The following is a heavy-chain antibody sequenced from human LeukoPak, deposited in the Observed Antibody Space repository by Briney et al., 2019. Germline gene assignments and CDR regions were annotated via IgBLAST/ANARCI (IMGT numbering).Heavy chain of an antibody. Sequence: SETLSLTCTVSGGSISSYYWSWIRQPPGKGPEWIGYIYYSGSTNYNPSLKSRVTISVDTSKNQFSLKLSSVTAADTAVYYCARQIAVASFDYWGQGTLVTVSS. D-gene: IGHD6-19*01. J-gene: IGHJ4*02. CDR2: IYYSGST. CDR1: GGSISSYY. CDR3: ARQIAVASFDY. V-gene: IGHV4-59*01.